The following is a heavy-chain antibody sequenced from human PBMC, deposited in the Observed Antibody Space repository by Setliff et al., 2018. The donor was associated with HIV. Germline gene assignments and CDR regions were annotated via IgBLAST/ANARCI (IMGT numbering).Heavy chain of an antibody. CDR2: IVPILNTG. CDR3: ARDGYSSGWYIYSFDP. Sequence: SVKVSCKASGGTFRSHEISWVRQAPGQGLEWMGGIVPILNTGNYAPKFQGRVTITADESTTTAYMELSSLRSEDTAVYYCARDGYSSGWYIYSFDPWGQGTPVTVSS. CDR1: GGTFRSHE. J-gene: IGHJ5*02. V-gene: IGHV1-69*13. D-gene: IGHD6-19*01.